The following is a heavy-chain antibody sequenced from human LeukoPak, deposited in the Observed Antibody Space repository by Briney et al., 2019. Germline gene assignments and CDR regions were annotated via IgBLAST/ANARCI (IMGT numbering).Heavy chain of an antibody. CDR1: GDSIRSGDYY. CDR2: IYYSVTT. D-gene: IGHD3-10*01. Sequence: SQTLSLTCTVSGDSIRSGDYYWSWIRQPPGKGLEWIGYIYYSVTTYYNPSLKSRVTIEVDTSKNRFSLRLSSVTAADTAVYYCARVETSYYGSGTYEDWFDPWGQGTLVIVSS. CDR3: ARVETSYYGSGTYEDWFDP. J-gene: IGHJ5*02. V-gene: IGHV4-30-4*01.